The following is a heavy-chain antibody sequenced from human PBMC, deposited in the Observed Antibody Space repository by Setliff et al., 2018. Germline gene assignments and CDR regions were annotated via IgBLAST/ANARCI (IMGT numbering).Heavy chain of an antibody. V-gene: IGHV1-69*05. CDR1: GGTFSSYG. J-gene: IGHJ6*03. D-gene: IGHD5-18*01. CDR2: TIPIFGST. Sequence: VSCKASGGTFSSYGISWVRQAPGQGLEWMGGTIPIFGSTNYAQKFQDRVTIITDESTSTAYMELSSLRTEDTAVYYCAREGVDTRSSTDYRYYMDVWGKGTTVTVSS. CDR3: AREGVDTRSSTDYRYYMDV.